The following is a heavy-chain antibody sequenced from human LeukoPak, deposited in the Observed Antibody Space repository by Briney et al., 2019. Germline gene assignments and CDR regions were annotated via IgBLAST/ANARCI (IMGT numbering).Heavy chain of an antibody. V-gene: IGHV3-64*01. Sequence: GGSLRLSCVASGFTFSSYAMHWVRQAPGKGLEYVSAISSNGGSTYYANSVKGRFTISRDNSKNTLYLQMGSLRAEDMAVYYCANLLYDSSVSDAFDIWGQGTMVTVSS. J-gene: IGHJ3*02. D-gene: IGHD3-22*01. CDR3: ANLLYDSSVSDAFDI. CDR1: GFTFSSYA. CDR2: ISSNGGST.